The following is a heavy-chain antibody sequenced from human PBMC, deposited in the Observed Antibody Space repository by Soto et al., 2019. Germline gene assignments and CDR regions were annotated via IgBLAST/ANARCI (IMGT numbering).Heavy chain of an antibody. D-gene: IGHD6-19*01. CDR2: ISAYNGNT. CDR3: ARGPRTGSSGWETVDY. CDR1: GYTVTSYG. J-gene: IGHJ4*02. Sequence: QVQLVQSGAEVKKPGASVKVSCKASGYTVTSYGISWVRQAPGQGLEWMGWISAYNGNTNYAQKLQGRVTMTTDTSTSTAYMELRSLRSVDTAVYYCARGPRTGSSGWETVDYWGQGTLVTVSS. V-gene: IGHV1-18*01.